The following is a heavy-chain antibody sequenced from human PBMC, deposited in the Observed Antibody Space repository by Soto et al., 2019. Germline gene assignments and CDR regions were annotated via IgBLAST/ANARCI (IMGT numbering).Heavy chain of an antibody. CDR2: IYWDGEK. V-gene: IGHV2-5*02. J-gene: IGHJ3*02. CDR3: AHRQKSFVRGANAFDM. CDR1: GFSLITIGVG. D-gene: IGHD3-10*02. Sequence: QITLKESGPTLVKPTQTLTLTCTFSGFSLITIGVGVGWIRQPPGKAPEWLALIYWDGEKRYSPSLKSRLTITKDSSKNQVVLTMTNVCPVDTATYCCAHRQKSFVRGANAFDMWVQGTWVTVSS.